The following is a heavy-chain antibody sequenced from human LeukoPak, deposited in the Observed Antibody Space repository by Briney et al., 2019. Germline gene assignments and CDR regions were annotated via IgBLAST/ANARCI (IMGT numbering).Heavy chain of an antibody. CDR1: EYRFTGYY. V-gene: IGHV1-2*02. J-gene: IGHJ6*03. CDR3: ARTHGGFQVPKNYYYMDV. Sequence: ASVKASCKASEYRFTGYYIHWVRQAPGQGREWMGWINPNSGDTHYAQKFQGRVTMTRDTSINTVYMELSSLRSEDTAVYYCARTHGGFQVPKNYYYMDVWGKGTTVTVSS. CDR2: INPNSGDT. D-gene: IGHD3-10*01.